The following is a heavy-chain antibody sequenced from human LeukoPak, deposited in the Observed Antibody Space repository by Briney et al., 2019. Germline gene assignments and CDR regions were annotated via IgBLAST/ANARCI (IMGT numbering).Heavy chain of an antibody. Sequence: SQTLSLTCAISGDSVSSNSAAWSWIRQSPSRGLEWLGRTYYRSKWSNDYAISVKSRISINADTSKNQFSLRLDSVTPEDTAVYYCTRVEAGTNKNWFDPWGQGILVTVSS. V-gene: IGHV6-1*01. CDR3: TRVEAGTNKNWFDP. CDR2: TYYRSKWSN. D-gene: IGHD2-15*01. J-gene: IGHJ5*02. CDR1: GDSVSSNSAA.